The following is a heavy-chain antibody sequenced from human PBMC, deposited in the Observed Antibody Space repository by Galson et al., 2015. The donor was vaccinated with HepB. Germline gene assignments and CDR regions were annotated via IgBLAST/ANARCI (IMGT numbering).Heavy chain of an antibody. D-gene: IGHD6-13*01. CDR3: AKGSGSSWSTLTKYYFDY. CDR2: ISGSGGST. J-gene: IGHJ4*02. CDR1: GFTFSSYA. V-gene: IGHV3-23*01. Sequence: SLRLSCAASGFTFSSYAMSWVRQAPGKGLEWVSAISGSGGSTYYADSVKGRFTISRDNSKNTLYLQMNSLRAEDTAVYYCAKGSGSSWSTLTKYYFDYWGQGTLVTVSS.